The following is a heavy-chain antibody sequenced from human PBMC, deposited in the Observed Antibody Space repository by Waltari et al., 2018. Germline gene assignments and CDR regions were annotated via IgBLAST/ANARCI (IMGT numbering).Heavy chain of an antibody. V-gene: IGHV3-23*01. CDR2: ISGSGGST. D-gene: IGHD2-15*01. CDR3: AKTIVVVVAADYYFDY. Sequence: EVQLLESGGGLVQPGGSLRLSCAASGFTFSSYAMSWVRPAPGKGLEWVSAISGSGGSTYYADSVKGRFTISRDNSKNTLYLQMNSLRAEDTAVYYCAKTIVVVVAADYYFDYWGQGTLVTVSS. CDR1: GFTFSSYA. J-gene: IGHJ4*02.